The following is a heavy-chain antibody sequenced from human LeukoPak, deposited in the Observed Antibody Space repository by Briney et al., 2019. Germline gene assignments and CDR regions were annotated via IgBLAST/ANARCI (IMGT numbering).Heavy chain of an antibody. D-gene: IGHD1-26*01. Sequence: PGRTLRLSCAASGFTFGSYAFHWVRQAPGKGLEWVAVISYDGSNKYYADSVKGRFTISRDNSKNTLFLQMNSLRLEDTAVYYCASGAGGWELLTKSTFDYWGQGTLVTVSS. J-gene: IGHJ4*02. CDR3: ASGAGGWELLTKSTFDY. CDR2: ISYDGSNK. CDR1: GFTFGSYA. V-gene: IGHV3-30*04.